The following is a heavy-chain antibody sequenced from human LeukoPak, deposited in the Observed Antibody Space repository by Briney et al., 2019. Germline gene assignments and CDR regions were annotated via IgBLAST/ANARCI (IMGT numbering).Heavy chain of an antibody. V-gene: IGHV4-4*07. CDR2: MYTSWER. Sequence: SETLSLTCTVSGGSISSYYWRWIRQPAGKGLEYIARMYTSWERNYNPTLKSRVTISFDTSKKQFSLRLGSVTAADTAVYYCAAGSQSTALIKWGQGTLVTVSS. CDR3: AAGSQSTALIK. J-gene: IGHJ4*02. D-gene: IGHD5-18*01. CDR1: GGSISSYY.